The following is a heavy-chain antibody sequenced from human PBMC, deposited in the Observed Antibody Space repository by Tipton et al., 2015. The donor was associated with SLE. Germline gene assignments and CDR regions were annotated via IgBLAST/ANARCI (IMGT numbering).Heavy chain of an antibody. CDR2: ISVYNGYT. D-gene: IGHD2-21*01. CDR3: ARDEKAYCGGVQLTASCYYLDY. J-gene: IGHJ4*02. Sequence: QVQLVQSGSELKKPGASVKVSCKASGYTFTNYGISWVRQAPGQGLEWMGWISVYNGYTNYAQKLQGRVTVTTDTSTSTAYMEVRSLRSDDTAVYYCARDEKAYCGGVQLTASCYYLDYWGQGTLVTVSS. V-gene: IGHV1-18*01. CDR1: GYTFTNYG.